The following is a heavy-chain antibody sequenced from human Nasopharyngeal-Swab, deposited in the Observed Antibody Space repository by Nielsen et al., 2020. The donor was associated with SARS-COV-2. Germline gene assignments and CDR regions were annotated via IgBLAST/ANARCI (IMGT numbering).Heavy chain of an antibody. V-gene: IGHV1-2*06. CDR2: INPNSGGT. CDR1: GYSFSAYY. D-gene: IGHD6-6*01. CDR3: ARDGTSRGIASRPGLYYYPMDV. Sequence: ASVKVSCKASGYSFSAYYIHWVRQAPGQGLEWMGRINPNSGGTDYAQKFQGRVTMTRDTSIRTAYMDLSSLRSDDTAMYHCARDGTSRGIASRPGLYYYPMDVWGQGTTVTVSS. J-gene: IGHJ6*02.